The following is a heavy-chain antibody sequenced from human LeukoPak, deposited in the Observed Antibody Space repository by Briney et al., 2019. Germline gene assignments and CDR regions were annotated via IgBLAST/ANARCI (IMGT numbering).Heavy chain of an antibody. Sequence: PGGSLRLSCAASGFTFDDYAMHWVRQAPGKGLEWVSGISWYSGTIGYADSVKGRFTISRDNAKNSLYLQMNSLRAEDTALYYCAKDLYSSAARAYYYAMDVWGQGTTVTVSS. V-gene: IGHV3-9*01. CDR3: AKDLYSSAARAYYYAMDV. CDR2: ISWYSGTI. CDR1: GFTFDDYA. J-gene: IGHJ6*02. D-gene: IGHD6-19*01.